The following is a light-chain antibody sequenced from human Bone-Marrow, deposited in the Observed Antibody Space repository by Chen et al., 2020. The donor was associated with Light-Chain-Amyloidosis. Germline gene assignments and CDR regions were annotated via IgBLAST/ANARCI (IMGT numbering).Light chain of an antibody. V-gene: IGLV2-14*01. J-gene: IGLJ1*01. CDR2: EVT. Sequence: QPSLTQPAPVSGSPGPSITTPCTGTSSDVGGDNHVSWYQQHPDKAPKLMIYEVTNRPSWVPDRFSGSKSDNTASLTISGLQTEDEADYFCSSYTITNTLVFGSGTRVTVL. CDR1: SSDVGGDNH. CDR3: SSYTITNTLV.